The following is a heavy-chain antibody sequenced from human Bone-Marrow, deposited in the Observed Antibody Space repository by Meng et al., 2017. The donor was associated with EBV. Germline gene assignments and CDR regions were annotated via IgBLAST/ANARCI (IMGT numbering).Heavy chain of an antibody. CDR2: VHYIGST. V-gene: IGHV4-61*01. CDR3: ARSPGSSGWNYYFDY. Sequence: QVQLQESGPGLVEPSXXLLLTCTVSGGSVSSDNYYWRWIRQPPGKGLEWIGYVHYIGSTIDNPSLKSRVTISVDRSKNQFSLKLSSVTAADTAVYYCARSPGSSGWNYYFDYWGQGTLVTVSS. D-gene: IGHD6-19*01. CDR1: GGSVSSDNYY. J-gene: IGHJ4*02.